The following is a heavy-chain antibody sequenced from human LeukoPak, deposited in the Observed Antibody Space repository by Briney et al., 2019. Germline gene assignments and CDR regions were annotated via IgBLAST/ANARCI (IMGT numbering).Heavy chain of an antibody. CDR1: GFTFSDYY. CDR3: ARRVGARYFDF. Sequence: PGGSLRLSCEGSGFTFSDYYMSWIRQAPGKGLEWISHISGSDGTIYIAGSVKGRFTISRDNSNNALYLQMNSLRVDDTAVYFCARRVGARYFDFWGRGTLVTVSS. J-gene: IGHJ4*02. D-gene: IGHD1-26*01. V-gene: IGHV3-11*01. CDR2: ISGSDGTI.